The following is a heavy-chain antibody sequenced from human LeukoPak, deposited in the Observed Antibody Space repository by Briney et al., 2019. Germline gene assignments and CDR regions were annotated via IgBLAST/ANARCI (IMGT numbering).Heavy chain of an antibody. CDR2: INHSGST. D-gene: IGHD3-22*01. J-gene: IGHJ4*02. Sequence: PSETLSLTCAVYGGSFSGYYWSWIRQPPGKGLEWIGEINHSGSTNYNPSLKSRVTISVDTSKNQFYLKLSSVTAADTAVYFCARSAEAEYYYDSSGLWEYWGQGTLVTVSS. CDR1: GGSFSGYY. V-gene: IGHV4-34*01. CDR3: ARSAEAEYYYDSSGLWEY.